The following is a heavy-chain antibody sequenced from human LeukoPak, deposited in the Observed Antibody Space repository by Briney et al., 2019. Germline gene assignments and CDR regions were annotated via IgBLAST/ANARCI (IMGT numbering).Heavy chain of an antibody. CDR3: ARAYCSGGGCYPGTY. Sequence: SETLSLTCGVSGGSIDSTNYWSWVRQAPGKGLEWIGRISSSGSTNYNPSLESRVTMSVDTSRNHFSLKLNSVTAADTALYYCARAYCSGGGCYPGTYWGQGTLVTVSS. D-gene: IGHD2-15*01. J-gene: IGHJ4*02. CDR1: GGSIDSTNY. CDR2: ISSSGST. V-gene: IGHV4-59*10.